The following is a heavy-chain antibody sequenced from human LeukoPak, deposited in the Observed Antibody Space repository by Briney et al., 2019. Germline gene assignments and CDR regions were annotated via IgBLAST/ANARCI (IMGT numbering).Heavy chain of an antibody. V-gene: IGHV1-2*02. Sequence: ASVKVSCKASGYTFTGYYMHWVRQAPGQGLEWMGWINPNSGGTNYAQKFQGRVTMTRDTSISTAYMELSGLRSDDTAVYYCARVKRWLQLPGYLDYWGQGTLVTVSS. J-gene: IGHJ4*02. CDR1: GYTFTGYY. D-gene: IGHD5-24*01. CDR3: ARVKRWLQLPGYLDY. CDR2: INPNSGGT.